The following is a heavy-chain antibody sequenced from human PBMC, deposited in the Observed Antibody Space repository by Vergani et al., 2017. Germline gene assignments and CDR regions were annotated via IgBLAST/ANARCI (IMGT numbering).Heavy chain of an antibody. J-gene: IGHJ3*02. CDR2: ISPDGSAT. Sequence: EVQLVESGGGLVQPGGSLRLSCAASGFSLSRFWMSWVRQAPEKGLEWVAHISPDGSATSYVDSVKGRFTISRDNAKNSVLMQMNSLRVEDTAVYYCARXKPYSSRPRGAFDIWGLGTMVTVSS. CDR1: GFSLSRFW. V-gene: IGHV3-7*01. CDR3: ARXKPYSSRPRGAFDI. D-gene: IGHD6-13*01.